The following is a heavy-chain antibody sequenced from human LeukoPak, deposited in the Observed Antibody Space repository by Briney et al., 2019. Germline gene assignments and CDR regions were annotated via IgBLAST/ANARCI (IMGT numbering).Heavy chain of an antibody. V-gene: IGHV3-23*01. Sequence: PGGSLRLSCAASGFTFSSYAMSWVRQAPGKGLEWVSAISGSGGSTYYADSVKGRFTISRDNSKNTLYLQMNSLRAEDTAVYCCAKGDTYCSGGSCYNDAFDIWGQGTMVTVSS. CDR1: GFTFSSYA. CDR3: AKGDTYCSGGSCYNDAFDI. CDR2: ISGSGGST. D-gene: IGHD2-15*01. J-gene: IGHJ3*02.